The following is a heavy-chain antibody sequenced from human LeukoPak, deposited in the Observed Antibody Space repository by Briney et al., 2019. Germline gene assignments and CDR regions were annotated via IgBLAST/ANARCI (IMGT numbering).Heavy chain of an antibody. Sequence: SWDGGSTYYRDSVKGRFSIYRENRKNSLYLEMNRLRTEDTALYYCAKETYSSGWSNAFDIWGQGTMVTVSS. J-gene: IGHJ3*02. CDR3: AKETYSSGWSNAFDI. CDR2: SWDGGST. D-gene: IGHD6-19*01. V-gene: IGHV3-43*01.